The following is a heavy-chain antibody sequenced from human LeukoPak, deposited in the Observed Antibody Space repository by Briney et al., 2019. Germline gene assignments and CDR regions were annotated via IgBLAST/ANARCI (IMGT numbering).Heavy chain of an antibody. CDR1: GYSFTSYW. D-gene: IGHD6-6*01. J-gene: IGHJ5*02. V-gene: IGHV5-51*01. CDR3: ARQEPSIAARGNWFDP. Sequence: KVGESLKISCKGSGYSFTSYWIGWVRQMPGKGLKWMGIIYPGDSDARYSPSFQGQVTISADKSISTAYLQWSSLKASDTAMYYCARQEPSIAARGNWFDPWGQGTLVTVSS. CDR2: IYPGDSDA.